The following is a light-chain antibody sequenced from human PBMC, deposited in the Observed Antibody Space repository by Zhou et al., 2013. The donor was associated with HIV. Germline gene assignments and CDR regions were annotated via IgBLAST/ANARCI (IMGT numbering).Light chain of an antibody. Sequence: DVVMTQSPLSLPVTLGQPASISCRSSQSLVHSDGNTYLSWFQQRPGQSPRRLIYKVSKRDSGVPDRFSGSGSGTDFTLRISRVEAEDVAVYYCLQGTHRRTFGQGTKLEIK. J-gene: IGKJ1*01. CDR3: LQGTHRRT. V-gene: IGKV2-30*02. CDR2: KVS. CDR1: QSLVHSDGNTY.